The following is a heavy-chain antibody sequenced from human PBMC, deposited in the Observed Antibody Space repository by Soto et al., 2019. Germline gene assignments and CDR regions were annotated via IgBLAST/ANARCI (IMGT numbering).Heavy chain of an antibody. J-gene: IGHJ5*02. CDR3: VRIRYQLPSSVLWLDP. CDR2: INHVGGT. D-gene: IGHD3-16*01. Sequence: LSLTFAVYGGFLSESYWTWIRQPPGKGLEWIGEINHVGGTNYNPSLKSRVTMSVDTSQNQFSLRLISVTAADTAMYFCVRIRYQLPSSVLWLDPWGQGTPVTVSS. V-gene: IGHV4-34*01. CDR1: GGFLSESY.